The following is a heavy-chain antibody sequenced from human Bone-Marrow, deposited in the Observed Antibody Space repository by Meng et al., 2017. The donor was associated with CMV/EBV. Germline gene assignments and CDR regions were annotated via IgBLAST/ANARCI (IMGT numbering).Heavy chain of an antibody. V-gene: IGHV3-30*04. CDR2: ISYDGSNK. J-gene: IGHJ4*02. CDR1: GFTFSSYA. Sequence: GESLKISCAASGFTFSSYAMNWVRQAPGKGLEWVAVISYDGSNKYYADSVKGRFTISRDNSKNTLYLQMNSLRAEDTAVYYCARGTNGFDYWGQGTLVTVSS. CDR3: ARGTNGFDY. D-gene: IGHD2-8*01.